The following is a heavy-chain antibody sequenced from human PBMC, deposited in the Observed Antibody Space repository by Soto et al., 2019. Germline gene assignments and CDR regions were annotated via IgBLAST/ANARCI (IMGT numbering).Heavy chain of an antibody. CDR3: ARDWESSVSTLSFGGF. CDR2: IIPFLGVT. J-gene: IGHJ4*02. Sequence: QVQLVQSGAEVKKPGSSVKVSCKSSGGTYSPYTINCVRQAPGQGLEWMGRIIPFLGVTNYGLKFQARVTIPADNATNTAYMELRGSRFEDTAVYYCARDWESSVSTLSFGGFWGRGTLVTVSS. CDR1: GGTYSPYT. V-gene: IGHV1-69*08. D-gene: IGHD3-16*01.